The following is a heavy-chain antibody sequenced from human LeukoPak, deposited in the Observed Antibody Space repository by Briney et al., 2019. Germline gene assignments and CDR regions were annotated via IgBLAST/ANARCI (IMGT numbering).Heavy chain of an antibody. CDR2: VYPGTSDS. CDR3: ARLGGYSTGWYIQY. V-gene: IGHV5-51*01. J-gene: IGHJ4*02. CDR1: GYPFTTNW. D-gene: IGHD6-19*01. Sequence: GESLKISCKGFGYPFTTNWIAWVRPLPGKGLEWMGVVYPGTSDSRYSPSFQGQVTISADNSLSAAYLQWSSLKASDSAMYYCARLGGYSTGWYIQYWGQGTLVTVSS.